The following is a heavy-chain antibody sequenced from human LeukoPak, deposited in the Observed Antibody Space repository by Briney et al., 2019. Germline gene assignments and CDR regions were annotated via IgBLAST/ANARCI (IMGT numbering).Heavy chain of an antibody. CDR3: ARKRSFDL. CDR2: IYYSESA. J-gene: IGHJ4*02. D-gene: IGHD3-9*01. CDR1: DDSVSNYY. Sequence: SETLSLTCTVSDDSVSNYYWSWIRQPPGKRLEWIGCIYYSESATYNPSLKSRVTISLDTSKNQFFLKLSSVTAADTAVYYCARKRSFDLWGQGTLVTVSS. V-gene: IGHV4-59*02.